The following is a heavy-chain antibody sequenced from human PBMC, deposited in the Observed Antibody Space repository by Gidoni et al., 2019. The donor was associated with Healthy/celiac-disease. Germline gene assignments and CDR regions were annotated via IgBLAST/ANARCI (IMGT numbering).Heavy chain of an antibody. J-gene: IGHJ4*02. CDR1: GLTFSRYA. Sequence: EVQLLESGGGLVQPGGSLRLSCAASGLTFSRYAMSWVRQAPGKGLGWVSASSGSGGSTYYADSVKGRFTISRDNSKNTLYLQMNSLRAEDTAVYYCAKWFVAGTTPLSLDYWGQGTLVTVSS. V-gene: IGHV3-23*01. CDR3: AKWFVAGTTPLSLDY. CDR2: SSGSGGST. D-gene: IGHD1-7*01.